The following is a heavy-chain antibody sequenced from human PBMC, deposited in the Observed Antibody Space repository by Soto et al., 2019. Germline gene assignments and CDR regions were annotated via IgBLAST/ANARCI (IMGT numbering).Heavy chain of an antibody. Sequence: QVQLVESGGGVVQPGRSLRLSGAASGFTFSSYAMHWVRQAPGKGLEWVAVISYDGSNKYHADSVKGRFTISRDNSKNTLYLQLNSLRAEDTAVYYCAREFGITVTPSFDYWGQGTLVTVSS. D-gene: IGHD4-17*01. CDR2: ISYDGSNK. CDR1: GFTFSSYA. V-gene: IGHV3-30-3*01. J-gene: IGHJ4*02. CDR3: AREFGITVTPSFDY.